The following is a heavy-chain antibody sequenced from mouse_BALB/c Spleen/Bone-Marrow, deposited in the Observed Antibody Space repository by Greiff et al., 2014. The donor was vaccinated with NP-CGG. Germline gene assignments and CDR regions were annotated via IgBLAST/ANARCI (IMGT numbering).Heavy chain of an antibody. CDR1: GYTFTDYA. D-gene: IGHD3-3*01. CDR2: ITTYSANA. V-gene: IGHV1-67*01. J-gene: IGHJ3*01. Sequence: VQLQQSGPELARPGDSVKISCEGSGYTFTDYAMPWVKQSHAKSLEWIGVITTYSANAKYNQKFKGKATMTVDKSSSTAYLELARLTSEDSDIYYCARGGTGPFPYWGQGTLVTVSA. CDR3: ARGGTGPFPY.